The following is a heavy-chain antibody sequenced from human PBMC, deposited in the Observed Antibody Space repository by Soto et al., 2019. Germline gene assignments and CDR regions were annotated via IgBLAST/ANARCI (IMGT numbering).Heavy chain of an antibody. V-gene: IGHV1-18*01. D-gene: IGHD3-16*01. CDR1: GYTFTNYG. Sequence: QVQLVQSGAEVKKPGASVKVSCKASGYTFTNYGISWVRQAPGQGLEWMGWISANNGNTNYVQTLQGGVTLSTETSTSTACMGLRIPRSDDTAVYYCARDWGGYALDSWGQGPLVTVSS. CDR3: ARDWGGYALDS. J-gene: IGHJ4*02. CDR2: ISANNGNT.